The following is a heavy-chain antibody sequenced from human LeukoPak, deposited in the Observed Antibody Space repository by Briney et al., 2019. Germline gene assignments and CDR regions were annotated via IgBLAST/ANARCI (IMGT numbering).Heavy chain of an antibody. V-gene: IGHV4-38-2*02. CDR3: ARQYDSYFYYYLDL. CDR1: GDSISSYY. D-gene: IGHD2-2*01. Sequence: KPSETLSLTCTVSGDSISSYYWSWIRQPPGKGLEWIGSLYHPDSTYYNPSLKSRVTMSVDTSRNQFSLKLSFVTAADTAVYYCARQYDSYFYYYLDLWGTGTTVTVSS. J-gene: IGHJ6*03. CDR2: LYHPDST.